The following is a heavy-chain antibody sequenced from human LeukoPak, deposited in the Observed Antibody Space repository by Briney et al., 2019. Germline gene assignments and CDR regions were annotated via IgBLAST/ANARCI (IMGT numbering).Heavy chain of an antibody. CDR1: GGSISSYY. CDR2: IYYSGST. V-gene: IGHV4-59*01. D-gene: IGHD7-27*01. CDR3: ARDLGTPYYYMDV. Sequence: SETLSLTCTVSGGSISSYYWSWIRQPPGEGLEWIGYIYYSGSTNYNPSLKSRVTISIDTSKNQFSLKLSSVTAADTAVYYCARDLGTPYYYMDVWGKGTTVTVSS. J-gene: IGHJ6*03.